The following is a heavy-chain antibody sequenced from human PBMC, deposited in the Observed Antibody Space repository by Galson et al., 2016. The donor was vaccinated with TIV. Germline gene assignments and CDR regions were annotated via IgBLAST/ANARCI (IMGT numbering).Heavy chain of an antibody. D-gene: IGHD5-18*01. CDR3: ARTSYTPMGY. J-gene: IGHJ4*01. Sequence: SVKVSCKASGYTFSNYGITWVRQAPGQGLEWIGEIIPGFGTVRYAQKFQARVTITADESATTSVMELSSLTSDDTAVYYCARTSYTPMGYWGQGTLVTVSS. CDR1: GYTFSNYG. CDR2: IIPGFGTV. V-gene: IGHV1-69*13.